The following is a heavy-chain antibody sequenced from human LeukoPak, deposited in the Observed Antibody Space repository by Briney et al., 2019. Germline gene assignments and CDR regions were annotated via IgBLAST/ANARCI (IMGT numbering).Heavy chain of an antibody. D-gene: IGHD2-15*01. CDR2: ITNIDSTK. CDR3: ARRTRSQDFGY. J-gene: IGHJ4*02. CDR1: GFIFSDYY. V-gene: IGHV3-11*04. Sequence: GGSLRLSCAASGFIFSDYYMTWIRQAPGKGLEWVSYITNIDSTKKYADSVKGRFTISRDNAKNSLFLQMNSLRAEDTAVYYCARRTRSQDFGYWGQGTLVTVSS.